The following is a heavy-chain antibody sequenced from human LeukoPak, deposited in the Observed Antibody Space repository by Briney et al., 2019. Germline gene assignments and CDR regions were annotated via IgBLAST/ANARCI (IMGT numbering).Heavy chain of an antibody. D-gene: IGHD3-10*01. CDR2: ISAYNGNT. CDR3: ARDWYYYASGSHLGYDTFDI. Sequence: GASVKVSCKASGYTFTSYGISWVRQAPGQGLEWMGWISAYNGNTNYAQKLQGRVTMTTDTSTSTAYMELRSLRSDDTAVYYCARDWYYYASGSHLGYDTFDIWGQGTMVTVSS. CDR1: GYTFTSYG. J-gene: IGHJ3*02. V-gene: IGHV1-18*01.